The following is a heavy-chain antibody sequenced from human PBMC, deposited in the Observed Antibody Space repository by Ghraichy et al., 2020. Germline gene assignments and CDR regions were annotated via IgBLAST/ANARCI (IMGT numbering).Heavy chain of an antibody. CDR2: ITSSGGTI. J-gene: IGHJ5*02. CDR1: GFSLNSYS. V-gene: IGHV3-48*01. CDR3: ATEAPKCELHH. D-gene: IGHD1-26*01. Sequence: GGSLRLSCEGSGFSLNSYSMNWVRQAPGKGLEWLSFITSSGGTIHYSDSVQGRFTISRDKAKNSVYLQMNQLRAEDTAVYFCATEAPKCELHHWGQGTLVTVSS.